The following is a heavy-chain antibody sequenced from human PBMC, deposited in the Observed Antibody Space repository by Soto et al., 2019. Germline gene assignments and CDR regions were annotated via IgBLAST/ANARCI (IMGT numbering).Heavy chain of an antibody. CDR2: IYYSGST. J-gene: IGHJ5*02. D-gene: IGHD5-18*01. CDR3: ARGRGYSYGLDP. V-gene: IGHV4-30-4*08. CDR1: GGSISSGGYY. Sequence: SETLSLTCTVSGGSISSGGYYWRWIRQHPGKGLEWIGYIYYSGSTYYNPSLKSRVTISVDTSKNQFSLKLSSVTAADTAVHYCARGRGYSYGLDPWGQGTLVTVSS.